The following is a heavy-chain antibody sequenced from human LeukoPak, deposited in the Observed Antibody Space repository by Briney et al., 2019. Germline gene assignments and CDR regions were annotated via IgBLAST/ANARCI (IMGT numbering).Heavy chain of an antibody. CDR2: IHYSGST. D-gene: IGHD5-12*01. J-gene: IGHJ4*02. CDR1: GGSISSYY. CDR3: ARGGGYDDYFDY. V-gene: IGHV4-59*08. Sequence: SETLSLTCTVSGGSISSYYWSWIRQPPGKRLEWIGYIHYSGSTNYNPSLKSRVTISVDTSKNQFSLKLSSVTAADTAVYYCARGGGYDDYFDYWGQGTLVTVSS.